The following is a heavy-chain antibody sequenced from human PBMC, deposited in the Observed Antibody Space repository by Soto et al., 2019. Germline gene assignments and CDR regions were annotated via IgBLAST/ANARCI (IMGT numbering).Heavy chain of an antibody. J-gene: IGHJ5*02. CDR3: ARDQLEGNWFDP. Sequence: QLQLQESGSGLVKPSQTLSLTCAVSGGSISSGGYSWNWIRQPPGKGLEWIGYIYHSGSTYYNPSLKSRVIISVDKSKHQFSLKLTSVTAADTAVYYCARDQLEGNWFDPWGQGTLVTVSS. CDR1: GGSISSGGYS. V-gene: IGHV4-30-2*01. D-gene: IGHD1-1*01. CDR2: IYHSGST.